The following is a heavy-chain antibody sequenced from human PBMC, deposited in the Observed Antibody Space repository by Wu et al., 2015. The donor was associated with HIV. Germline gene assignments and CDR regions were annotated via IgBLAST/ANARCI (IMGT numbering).Heavy chain of an antibody. Sequence: QVQLVQSGAEVKKPGASVRVSCTASGYSFTGYYILWVRQAPGQGLEWMGWINPNSGDTKYPQKFRGRVTMTRDTSITTVYMELSRLRSDDTAMYYCARVSGARRGRLIYWGQGTLGHRSP. J-gene: IGHJ4*02. D-gene: IGHD3-10*01. CDR3: ARVSGARRGRLIY. CDR2: INPNSGDT. CDR1: GYSFTGYY. V-gene: IGHV1-2*02.